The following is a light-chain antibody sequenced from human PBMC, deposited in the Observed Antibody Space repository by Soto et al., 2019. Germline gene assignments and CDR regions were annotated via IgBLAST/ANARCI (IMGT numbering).Light chain of an antibody. CDR1: QSVSSF. Sequence: VLTQSPATLSLSPGEKATLSCRASQSVSSFLAWYQQKPGQAPRLLIYDASNRAPGVPARFSGSGSGTEFTLTISRLEPEDFAVYHCQQYGSLSWTFGQGTKVEIK. V-gene: IGKV3-11*01. J-gene: IGKJ1*01. CDR3: QQYGSLSWT. CDR2: DAS.